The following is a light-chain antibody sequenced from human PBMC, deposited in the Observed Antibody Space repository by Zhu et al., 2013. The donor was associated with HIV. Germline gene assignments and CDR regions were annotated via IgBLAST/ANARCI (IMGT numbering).Light chain of an antibody. J-gene: IGKJ2*01. CDR1: QSVGSY. Sequence: VMTQSPATLSLSPGERATLSCRASQSVGSYLAWFQQKPGQAPRLLIYGASTRATGIPARFSGSGSGTEFTLTISSLQSEDFAVYYCQHYSNWLYTFGRGPSWRSN. CDR3: QHYSNWLYT. CDR2: GAS. V-gene: IGKV3-15*01.